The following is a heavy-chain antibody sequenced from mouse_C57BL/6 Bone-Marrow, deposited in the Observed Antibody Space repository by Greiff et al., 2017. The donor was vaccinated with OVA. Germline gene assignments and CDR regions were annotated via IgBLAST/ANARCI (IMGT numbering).Heavy chain of an antibody. CDR3: ARALYYYGSPLDY. V-gene: IGHV1-64*01. D-gene: IGHD1-1*01. J-gene: IGHJ2*01. CDR2: IHPNSGST. CDR1: GYTFTSYW. Sequence: QVQLKQPGAELVKPGASVKLSCKASGYTFTSYWMHWVKQRPGQGLEWIGMIHPNSGSTNYNEKFKSKATLTVDKSSSTAYMQLSSLTSEDSAVYYCARALYYYGSPLDYWGKGTTLTVSS.